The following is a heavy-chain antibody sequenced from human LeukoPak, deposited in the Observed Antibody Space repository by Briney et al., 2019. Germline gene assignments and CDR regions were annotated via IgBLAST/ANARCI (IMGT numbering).Heavy chain of an antibody. CDR1: GFSFSNYW. V-gene: IGHV3-30*18. D-gene: IGHD3-10*01. CDR2: ISYDGSNK. J-gene: IGHJ4*02. Sequence: GGSLRLSCAASGFSFSNYWMTWVRQAPGKGLEWVAVISYDGSNKYYADSVKGRFTISRDNSKNTLYLQMNSLRAEDTAVYYCAKGARGSGSYFDYWGQGTLVTVSS. CDR3: AKGARGSGSYFDY.